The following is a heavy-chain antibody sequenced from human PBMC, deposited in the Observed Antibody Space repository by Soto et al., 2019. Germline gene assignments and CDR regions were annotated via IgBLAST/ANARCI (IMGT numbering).Heavy chain of an antibody. CDR3: ARDGSHYDFWSGKFDY. CDR2: INAGNGNT. V-gene: IGHV1-3*01. Sequence: GASVKVSCKASGYTFTSYAMHWVRQAPGQRLEWMGWINAGNGNTKYSRKFQGRVTITRDTSASTAYMGLSSLRSEDTAVYYCARDGSHYDFWSGKFDYWGQGTLVTVS. D-gene: IGHD3-3*01. CDR1: GYTFTSYA. J-gene: IGHJ4*02.